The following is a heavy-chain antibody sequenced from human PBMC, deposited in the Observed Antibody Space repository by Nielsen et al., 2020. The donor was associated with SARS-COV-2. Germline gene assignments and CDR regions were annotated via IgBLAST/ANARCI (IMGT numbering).Heavy chain of an antibody. CDR3: TRDRFSAYDCGF. CDR1: GGTFGSHG. Sequence: SVKVSCKASGGTFGSHGVTWVRQAPGQGLEWMGGILPIFDATNYAQQFQGRVTITADESTSTAYLDLSSLRSDDSAIYYCTRDRFSAYDCGFWGQGTLVTVSS. J-gene: IGHJ4*02. D-gene: IGHD5-12*01. V-gene: IGHV1-69*13. CDR2: ILPIFDAT.